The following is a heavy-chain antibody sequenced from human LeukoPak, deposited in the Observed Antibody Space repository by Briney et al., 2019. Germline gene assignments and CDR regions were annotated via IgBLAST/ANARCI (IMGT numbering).Heavy chain of an antibody. D-gene: IGHD6-6*01. Sequence: EASVKVSCKASGGTFSNYAITWVRQAPGQGLEWMGGIIPIFGTANYAQKFQGRVTITRNTSISTAYMELSSLRSEDTAVYYCARGLSSSGAFDIWGQGTMVTVSS. V-gene: IGHV1-69*05. J-gene: IGHJ3*02. CDR2: IIPIFGTA. CDR1: GGTFSNYA. CDR3: ARGLSSSGAFDI.